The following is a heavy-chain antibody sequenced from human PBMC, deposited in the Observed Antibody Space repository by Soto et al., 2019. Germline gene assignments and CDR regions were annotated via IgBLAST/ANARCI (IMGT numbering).Heavy chain of an antibody. Sequence: QVQLVQSGAEVKKPGSSVKVSCKASGGTFSNDIITWVRQAPGQGLEWMGRIIPLLDIANYAQKFQGRVTITADKSTSTAYMELNSLRSEDTAVYYCVRDSPIGSTYIGYDGIDYWGQGTLVTVSS. D-gene: IGHD5-12*01. CDR1: GGTFSNDI. J-gene: IGHJ4*02. CDR3: VRDSPIGSTYIGYDGIDY. V-gene: IGHV1-69*08. CDR2: IIPLLDIA.